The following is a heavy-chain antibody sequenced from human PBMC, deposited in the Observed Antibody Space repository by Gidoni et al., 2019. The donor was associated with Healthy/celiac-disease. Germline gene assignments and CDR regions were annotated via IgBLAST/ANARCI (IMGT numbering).Heavy chain of an antibody. CDR1: GFTFGDYA. Sequence: EVQLVESGGGLVQPGRSLRLSCTASGFTFGDYAMSWVRQAPGKGLEWVGFIRSKAYGGTTEYAASVKGRFTISRDDSKSIAYLQMNSLKTEDTAVYYCTRGYCTNGVCPTHYWGQGTLVTVSS. V-gene: IGHV3-49*04. CDR3: TRGYCTNGVCPTHY. CDR2: IRSKAYGGTT. J-gene: IGHJ4*02. D-gene: IGHD2-8*01.